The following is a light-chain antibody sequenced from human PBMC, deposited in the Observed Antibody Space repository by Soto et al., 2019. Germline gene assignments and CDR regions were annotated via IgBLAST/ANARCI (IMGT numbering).Light chain of an antibody. J-gene: IGLJ1*01. Sequence: LTQPASVSGSPGQSITISCTGTSSDVGTYNLVSWYQQHPGNAPKLMIYEDNKRPSGISVRFSGSKSGNTASLTISGLQAEDEADYYCCSYAGSYTYVFGTGTKV. CDR3: CSYAGSYTYV. V-gene: IGLV2-23*01. CDR1: SSDVGTYNL. CDR2: EDN.